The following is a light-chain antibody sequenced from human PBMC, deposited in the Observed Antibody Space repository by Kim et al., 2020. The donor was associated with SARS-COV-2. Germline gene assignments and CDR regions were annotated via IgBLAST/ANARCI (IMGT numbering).Light chain of an antibody. CDR3: QKCDSAPWT. V-gene: IGKV1-27*01. J-gene: IGKJ1*01. CDR1: QDISYY. CDR2: AAS. Sequence: ASLGDRVTITCRASQDISYYLAWFQLKPGKAPKLLIYAASALQPGVPSRFSGSGSGTDFTLTVTSLQPEEVATYYCQKCDSAPWTFGQGTKVDIK.